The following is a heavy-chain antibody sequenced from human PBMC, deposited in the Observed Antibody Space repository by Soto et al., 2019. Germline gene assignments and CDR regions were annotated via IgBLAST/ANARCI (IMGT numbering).Heavy chain of an antibody. J-gene: IGHJ5*02. Sequence: SETLSLTCAVYGGSFSGYYWSWIRQPPGKGLEWIGEINHSGSTNYNPSLKSRVTISVDTSKNQFSLKLSSVTAADTAVYYCGRGDYDFWSGSNWFDPWGQGTLVTVSS. CDR2: INHSGST. CDR1: GGSFSGYY. CDR3: GRGDYDFWSGSNWFDP. D-gene: IGHD3-3*01. V-gene: IGHV4-34*01.